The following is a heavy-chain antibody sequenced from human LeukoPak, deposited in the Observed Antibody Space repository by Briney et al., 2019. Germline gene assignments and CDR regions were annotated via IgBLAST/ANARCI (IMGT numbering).Heavy chain of an antibody. V-gene: IGHV1-18*01. CDR1: GYTFTSYG. D-gene: IGHD3-10*01. CDR2: ISAYNGNT. J-gene: IGHJ3*02. Sequence: ASVKVSCKASGYTFTSYGISWVRQAPGQGLEWMGWISAYNGNTNYAQKLQGRVTMTADTSTSTAYMELRSLRSEDTAVYYCARGIYYGDAFDIWGQGTMVTVSS. CDR3: ARGIYYGDAFDI.